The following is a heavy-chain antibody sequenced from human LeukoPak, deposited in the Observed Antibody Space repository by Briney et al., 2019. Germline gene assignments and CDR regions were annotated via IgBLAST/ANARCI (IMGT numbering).Heavy chain of an antibody. Sequence: SETLSLTCTVSDGSISTYYWSWIRQPPGKGLEWIGYIYYSGSTNYNPSLKSRVTISVDTSKKQFSLKLSSVTAADTAVYYCARNPRYHNILTGYSPLEYYFDSWGQGTLVTVSS. V-gene: IGHV4-59*01. CDR1: DGSISTYY. J-gene: IGHJ4*02. CDR2: IYYSGST. D-gene: IGHD3-9*01. CDR3: ARNPRYHNILTGYSPLEYYFDS.